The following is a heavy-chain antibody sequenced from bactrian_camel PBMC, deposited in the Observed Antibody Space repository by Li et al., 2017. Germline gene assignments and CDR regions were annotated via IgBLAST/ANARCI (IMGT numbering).Heavy chain of an antibody. CDR3: KPDPVRKGSWCFGG. J-gene: IGHJ6*01. CDR1: GYTASFYC. Sequence: VQLVESGGGSVQAGGSLRLSCAASGYTASFYCMGWFRQVAGKERELVGIRYIGSEVSFTYYGDSVKGRFTISQDNAKRTGYLQMNSLKPEDTAMYYYKPDPVRKGSWCFGGWGQGTQVTVS. V-gene: IGHV3S6*01. CDR2: IGSEVSFT. D-gene: IGHD6*01.